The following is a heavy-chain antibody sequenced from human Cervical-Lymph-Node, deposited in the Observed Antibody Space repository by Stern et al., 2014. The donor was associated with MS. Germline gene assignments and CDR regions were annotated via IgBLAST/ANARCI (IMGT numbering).Heavy chain of an antibody. V-gene: IGHV1-69*19. CDR2: IIPTLGTV. Sequence: VQLEESGAEVKKPGSSVKVSCKTSGGTFTSYGITWVRQASGQGLEWMGGIIPTLGTVNYAQKFQDRITITADYSTNTVDMELTSLRSEDTAVYYCARINRDRSSWYDYWGQGTLVTVSS. CDR1: GGTFTSYG. D-gene: IGHD6-13*01. J-gene: IGHJ4*02. CDR3: ARINRDRSSWYDY.